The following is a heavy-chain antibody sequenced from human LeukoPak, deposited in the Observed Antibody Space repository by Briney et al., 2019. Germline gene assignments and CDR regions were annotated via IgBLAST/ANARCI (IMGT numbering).Heavy chain of an antibody. J-gene: IGHJ4*02. V-gene: IGHV4-34*01. CDR3: ARVLYYDFWSGYPDY. Sequence: SETLSLTCAVYGGSFSGYYWSWIRQPPGKGLEWIGEINHSGSTNYNPSLKSRVTISVDTSKTQFSLKLSSVTAADTAVYYCARVLYYDFWSGYPDYWGQGTLVTVSS. CDR1: GGSFSGYY. CDR2: INHSGST. D-gene: IGHD3-3*01.